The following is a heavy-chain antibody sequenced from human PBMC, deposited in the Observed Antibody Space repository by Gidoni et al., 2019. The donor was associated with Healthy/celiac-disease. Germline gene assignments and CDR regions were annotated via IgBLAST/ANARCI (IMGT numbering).Heavy chain of an antibody. CDR3: ARDKAPDY. CDR2: ISYDGSNK. Sequence: QVQLVASGGGVVQPGRSLRLSCAASGFTFSSYAMHWVRQAPGKGLEWVAVISYDGSNKYYADSVKGRFTISRDNSKNTLYLQMNSLRAEATAVYYCARDKAPDYWGQGTLVTVSS. CDR1: GFTFSSYA. V-gene: IGHV3-30*04. J-gene: IGHJ4*02.